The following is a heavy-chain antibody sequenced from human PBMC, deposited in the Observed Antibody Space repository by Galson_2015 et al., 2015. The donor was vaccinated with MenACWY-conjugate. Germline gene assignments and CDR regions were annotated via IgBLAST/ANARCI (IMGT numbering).Heavy chain of an antibody. CDR1: GYTFTTYG. Sequence: SVKVSCKASGYTFTTYGISWVRQAPGQGLEWMAWIGTDHGDRDYGDTNYAQKFQGRATVTADTSTSTAYMELRSLRNDDTAVYYCARDWYCPSTTRDDCFDPWGQGTLVIVSS. V-gene: IGHV1-18*01. J-gene: IGHJ5*02. CDR2: IGTDHGDRDYGDT. CDR3: ARDWYCPSTTRDDCFDP. D-gene: IGHD2/OR15-2a*01.